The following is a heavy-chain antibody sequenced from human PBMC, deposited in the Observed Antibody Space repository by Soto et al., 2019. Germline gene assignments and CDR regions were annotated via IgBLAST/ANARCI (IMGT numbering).Heavy chain of an antibody. CDR1: GGSISSYY. CDR3: ARAGTGFTMVRGVIIGPFDP. J-gene: IGHJ5*02. D-gene: IGHD3-10*01. Sequence: SETLSLTCTVSGGSISSYYWSWIRQPPGKGLEWIGYIYYSGSTNYNPSLKSRVTISVDTSKNQFSLKLSSVTAADTAVYYCARAGTGFTMVRGVIIGPFDPWGQGTLVTVSS. V-gene: IGHV4-59*01. CDR2: IYYSGST.